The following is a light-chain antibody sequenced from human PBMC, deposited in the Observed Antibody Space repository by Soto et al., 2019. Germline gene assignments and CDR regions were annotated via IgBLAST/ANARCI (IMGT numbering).Light chain of an antibody. J-gene: IGKJ1*01. CDR1: QSLLGSGGHNY. CDR3: MQALQTPRT. CDR2: LIS. Sequence: DFVLTQSPLFLPVTPGEPASLSCRPSQSLLGSGGHNYLDWYVQKPGQSPQFVIFLISHQPSGVPDRFSGSGSATDVTLNISRVEAEDVGVYYWMQALQTPRTCGQGTRVEI. V-gene: IGKV2-28*01.